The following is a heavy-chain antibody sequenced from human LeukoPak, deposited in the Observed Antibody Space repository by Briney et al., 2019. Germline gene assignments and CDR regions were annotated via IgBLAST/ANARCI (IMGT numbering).Heavy chain of an antibody. D-gene: IGHD6-19*01. CDR2: VSAYNVNT. CDR1: GYTFTSYG. J-gene: IGHJ4*02. V-gene: IGHV1-18*04. CDR3: ARLEVGAVAGTEFDY. Sequence: GASVKVSCKASGYTFTSYGIRWVRQAPRHGLEWMGWVSAYNVNTNYAQKLQRRVTMTTDTSTSTAYMALRSLRSDDTAVYYCARLEVGAVAGTEFDYWGQGTLVTVSS.